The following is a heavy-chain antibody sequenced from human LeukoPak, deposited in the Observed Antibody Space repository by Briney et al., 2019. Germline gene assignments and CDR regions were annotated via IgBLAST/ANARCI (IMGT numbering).Heavy chain of an antibody. CDR3: ARVTMVRGVHYYYYYMDV. CDR1: GFTFSSYW. V-gene: IGHV3-7*01. D-gene: IGHD3-10*01. Sequence: GGCLRLSCAASGFTFSSYWMSSVRQAPGKGLEWVANIKQDGSEKYYVDSVKGRFTISRDNAKNSLYLQMNSLRAEDTAVYYCARVTMVRGVHYYYYYMDVWGKGTTVTVSS. CDR2: IKQDGSEK. J-gene: IGHJ6*03.